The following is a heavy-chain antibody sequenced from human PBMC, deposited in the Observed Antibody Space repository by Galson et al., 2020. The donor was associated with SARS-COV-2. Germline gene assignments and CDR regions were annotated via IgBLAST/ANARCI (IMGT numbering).Heavy chain of an antibody. CDR3: ARDWGATNSYYFDY. CDR1: GGSISSSSYY. Sequence: SETLSLTCTVSGGSISSSSYYWGWIRQPPGKGLEWIGSIHYSGSTYYNPSLKSRVTISVDTSKNQFSLKLSSVTAADTAVYYCARDWGATNSYYFDYWGQGTLVTVSS. D-gene: IGHD5-12*01. V-gene: IGHV4-39*07. CDR2: IHYSGST. J-gene: IGHJ4*02.